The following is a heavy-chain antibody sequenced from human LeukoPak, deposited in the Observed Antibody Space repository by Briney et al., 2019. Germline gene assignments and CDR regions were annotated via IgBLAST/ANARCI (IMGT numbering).Heavy chain of an antibody. Sequence: PGGSLRLSCAASGFTFSSYSMHWVRQAPGKGLEWVSSINNDGSNKYYADSVKGRFTISRDNTKNSLYLQMNSLRAEDTAVYYCARGTTMRMDVWGKGTTVTVSS. D-gene: IGHD3-22*01. CDR2: INNDGSNK. J-gene: IGHJ6*04. CDR1: GFTFSSYS. V-gene: IGHV3-21*01. CDR3: ARGTTMRMDV.